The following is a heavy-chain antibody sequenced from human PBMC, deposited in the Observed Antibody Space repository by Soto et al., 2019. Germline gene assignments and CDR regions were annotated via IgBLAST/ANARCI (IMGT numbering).Heavy chain of an antibody. D-gene: IGHD2-2*01. CDR1: GYTFISYG. V-gene: IGHV1-18*01. CDR3: AREDCSSTSCYLGVDD. J-gene: IGHJ4*02. CDR2: ISGYNGHT. Sequence: GASVKVSCKASGYTFISYGITWVRQAPGQGLEWMGWISGYNGHTKYAQKLQGRVTMTTDTSTSTTYKELRSLRTYDTAVYYFAREDCSSTSCYLGVDDWGKGTLVTVSS.